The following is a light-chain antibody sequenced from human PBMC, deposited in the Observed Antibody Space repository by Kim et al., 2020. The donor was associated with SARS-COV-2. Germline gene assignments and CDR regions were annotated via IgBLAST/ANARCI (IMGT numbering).Light chain of an antibody. CDR2: GKN. V-gene: IGLV3-19*01. CDR3: NSRASSGNPWV. J-gene: IGLJ3*02. CDR1: SLRSYY. Sequence: SSELTQDPAVSVALGQTVRITCQGDSLRSYYASWYQQKPGQAPVLVIYGKNNRPSGIPDRFSGSSSGNTASLTITGAQAEDEADYYFNSRASSGNPWVFG.